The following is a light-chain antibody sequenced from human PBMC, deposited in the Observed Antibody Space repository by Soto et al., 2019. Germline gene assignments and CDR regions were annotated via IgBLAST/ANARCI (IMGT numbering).Light chain of an antibody. CDR2: EVS. CDR3: SSYTSTSSYV. V-gene: IGLV2-14*03. Sequence: QSARTQPASVSVSPGQSITVCCTGTSSDVGGYNSVSWYQQHPGKPPKLIIYEVSNRPSGVSDRFSGSKSGNTASLTISGLQAEDEADYYCSSYTSTSSYVFVTGTKVTVL. J-gene: IGLJ1*01. CDR1: SSDVGGYNS.